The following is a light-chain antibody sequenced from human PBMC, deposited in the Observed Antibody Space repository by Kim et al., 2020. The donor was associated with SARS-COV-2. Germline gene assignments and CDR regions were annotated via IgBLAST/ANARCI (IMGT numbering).Light chain of an antibody. Sequence: GSPGERATLSRRASPSVSSNLAWYQQKPGQAPRLLIYGASTRATGIPARFSGSGSGTEFTHTISSLQSEDFAVYYCQQYNNWPLAFGPGAKVDIK. CDR3: QQYNNWPLA. J-gene: IGKJ3*01. CDR2: GAS. CDR1: PSVSSN. V-gene: IGKV3-15*01.